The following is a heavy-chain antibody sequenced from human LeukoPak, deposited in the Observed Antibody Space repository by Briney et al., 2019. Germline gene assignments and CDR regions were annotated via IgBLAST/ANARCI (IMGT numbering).Heavy chain of an antibody. V-gene: IGHV3-7*01. J-gene: IGHJ4*02. CDR2: IKQDGSEK. D-gene: IGHD3-9*01. CDR1: GFTFNSYW. Sequence: GGSLRLSCAASGFTFNSYWMHWVRQAPGKGLEWVANIKQDGSEKYYVDSVKGRFTISRDNAKNSLYLQMNSLRAEDTAVYYCARESGVGDILTGYYPGYFDYWGQGTLVTVSS. CDR3: ARESGVGDILTGYYPGYFDY.